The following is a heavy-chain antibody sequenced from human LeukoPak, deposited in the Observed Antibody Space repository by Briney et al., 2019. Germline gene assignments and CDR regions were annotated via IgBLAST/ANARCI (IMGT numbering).Heavy chain of an antibody. J-gene: IGHJ3*02. V-gene: IGHV3-21*01. CDR2: INSSSSYI. CDR1: GFTFSSYS. Sequence: PGGSLRLSCAASGFTFSSYSMNWVRQAPGKGLEWVSSINSSSSYIYYADSVKGRFTISRDNAKNSLYLQMNSLRAEDTAVYYCARERAVTTGFLAFDIWGQGTTVTVSS. D-gene: IGHD4-17*01. CDR3: ARERAVTTGFLAFDI.